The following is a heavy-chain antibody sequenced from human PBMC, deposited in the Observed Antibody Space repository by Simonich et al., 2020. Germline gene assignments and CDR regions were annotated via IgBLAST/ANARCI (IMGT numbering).Heavy chain of an antibody. V-gene: IGHV1-2*02. J-gene: IGHJ6*03. D-gene: IGHD3-3*01. CDR1: GYTFTGYY. Sequence: QVQLVQSGAEVKKPGASVKVSCKASGYTFTGYYMHWVRQAPGQGLEWMGWINPNRGGTNEAQKFQGRVTMTRDTSISTAYMELSRLRSDDTAVYYCARGGVQYYYYYMDVWGKGTTVTVSS. CDR3: ARGGVQYYYYYMDV. CDR2: INPNRGGT.